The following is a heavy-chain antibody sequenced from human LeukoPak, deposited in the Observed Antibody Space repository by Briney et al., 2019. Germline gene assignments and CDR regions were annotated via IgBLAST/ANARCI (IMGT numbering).Heavy chain of an antibody. V-gene: IGHV3-48*01. CDR3: ARVGSYYYYMDV. Sequence: GGSLRLSWAASGFTFSSYSMNWVRQAPGKGLEWVSYISSSSSTIYYADSVKGRFTISRDNAKNSLYLQMNSLRAEDTAVYYCARVGSYYYYMDVWGKGTTVTVSS. J-gene: IGHJ6*03. CDR2: ISSSSSTI. CDR1: GFTFSSYS.